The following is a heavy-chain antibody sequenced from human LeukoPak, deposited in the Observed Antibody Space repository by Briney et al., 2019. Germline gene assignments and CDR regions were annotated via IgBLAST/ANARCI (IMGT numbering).Heavy chain of an antibody. J-gene: IGHJ3*01. CDR3: ARTFYDTLDSDAFDF. CDR1: GYTFTGYY. D-gene: IGHD2/OR15-2a*01. Sequence: SVQVSCKASGYTFTGYYMHWVRPAPGQGLEWMGWINPDSGCTNNAQKFQGRVTMTRETSISTAYMELSRLGSDDTAVYYCARTFYDTLDSDAFDFWGQGTVDLVSS. V-gene: IGHV1-2*02. CDR2: INPDSGCT.